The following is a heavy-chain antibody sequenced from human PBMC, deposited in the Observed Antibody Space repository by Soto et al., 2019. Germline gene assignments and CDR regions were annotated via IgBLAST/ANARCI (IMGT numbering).Heavy chain of an antibody. J-gene: IGHJ2*01. Sequence: QVQLVESGGGLVKPGGSLRLSCAASGFTFSDYYMSWIRQAPGKGLEWVSYISSSSSYTNYADSVKGRFTISRDNAKNSLYLQMDSLSAEDTAVYYCARDVSGSYLPHWYFDLWGRGTLVTVSS. V-gene: IGHV3-11*05. CDR1: GFTFSDYY. D-gene: IGHD1-26*01. CDR2: ISSSSSYT. CDR3: ARDVSGSYLPHWYFDL.